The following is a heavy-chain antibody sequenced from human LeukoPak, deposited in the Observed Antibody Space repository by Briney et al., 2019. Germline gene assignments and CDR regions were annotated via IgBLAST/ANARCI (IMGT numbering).Heavy chain of an antibody. CDR3: GRDPKYYDFWSGYYYMDV. CDR2: INTDGSST. D-gene: IGHD3-3*01. J-gene: IGHJ6*04. CDR1: GFTFSSYW. Sequence: GGSLRLSCAASGFTFSSYWMHWVRQVPGKGLVWVSRINTDGSSTNYADSVKGRFTISRDNAKNTLYLQMNSLRAEDTAVYYCGRDPKYYDFWSGYYYMDVWGKGTTVTVSS. V-gene: IGHV3-74*01.